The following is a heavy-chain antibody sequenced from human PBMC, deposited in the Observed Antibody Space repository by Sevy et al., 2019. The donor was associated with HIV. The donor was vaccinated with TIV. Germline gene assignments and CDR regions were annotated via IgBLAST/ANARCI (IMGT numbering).Heavy chain of an antibody. V-gene: IGHV2-5*02. Sequence: SGPTLVKPTQTLTLTCIFSGFSLSTSGVGVGWIRQPPGKALEWLAVIYWDDNKRYSPSLQSRLTITKDTSKNQVVLKMNNMDPVDTATYYCAQVDYGDYVGWFDPWGQGNLVTVSS. CDR2: IYWDDNK. CDR1: GFSLSTSGVG. J-gene: IGHJ5*02. D-gene: IGHD4-17*01. CDR3: AQVDYGDYVGWFDP.